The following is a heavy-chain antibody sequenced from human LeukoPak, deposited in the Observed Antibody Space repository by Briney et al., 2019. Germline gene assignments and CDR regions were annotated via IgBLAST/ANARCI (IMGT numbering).Heavy chain of an antibody. Sequence: GSLRLSCAASGFTFSSYGMHWVRQAPGKGLEWVAVIWYDGSNKYYADSVKGRFTISRDNSKNTLYLQMNSLRDEDTAVYYCASGSSGPRGWGQGTLVTVSS. CDR3: ASGSSGPRG. V-gene: IGHV3-33*01. J-gene: IGHJ4*02. CDR2: IWYDGSNK. D-gene: IGHD6-19*01. CDR1: GFTFSSYG.